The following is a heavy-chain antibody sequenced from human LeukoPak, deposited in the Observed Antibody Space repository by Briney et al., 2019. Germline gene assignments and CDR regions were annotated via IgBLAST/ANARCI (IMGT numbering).Heavy chain of an antibody. CDR2: ISWDGGST. CDR1: GFTFDDYT. J-gene: IGHJ3*02. V-gene: IGHV3-43*01. CDR3: AKDNGWLRTAHAFDI. Sequence: PGGSLRLSCAASGFTFDDYTMHWVRQAPGKGLEWVSLISWDGGSTYYADSVKGRFTISGDNSKNSLYLQMNSLRTEDTALYYCAKDNGWLRTAHAFDIWGQGTMVTVSS. D-gene: IGHD5-24*01.